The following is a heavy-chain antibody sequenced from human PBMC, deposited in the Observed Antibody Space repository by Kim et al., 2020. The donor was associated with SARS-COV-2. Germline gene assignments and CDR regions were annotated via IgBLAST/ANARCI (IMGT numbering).Heavy chain of an antibody. D-gene: IGHD3-16*01. V-gene: IGHV3-7*05. CDR3: ARDLCSFGGADAGN. Sequence: GGSLRLSCAASGFPFNKYWMSWVRQAPGKGLEWVANIKLDGSEKYYLDSVKGRFTISRDNAKNSLYLQMDSLRGEDTAVYYCARDLCSFGGADAGNWGQGTVVIVAS. CDR2: IKLDGSEK. J-gene: IGHJ1*01. CDR1: GFPFNKYW.